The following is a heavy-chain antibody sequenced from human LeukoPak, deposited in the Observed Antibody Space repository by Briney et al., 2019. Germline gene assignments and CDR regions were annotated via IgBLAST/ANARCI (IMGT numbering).Heavy chain of an antibody. CDR2: INGRGGST. CDR3: ARWDYDYGDLGY. J-gene: IGHJ4*02. Sequence: GGSLRLSCAASGFTFSNYAMSWVRQAPGKGLEWVSSINGRGGSTYYADSVKGRFTISRDNAKNSLYLQMNSLRAEDTAVYYCARWDYDYGDLGYWGQGTLVTVSS. CDR1: GFTFSNYA. D-gene: IGHD4-17*01. V-gene: IGHV3-23*01.